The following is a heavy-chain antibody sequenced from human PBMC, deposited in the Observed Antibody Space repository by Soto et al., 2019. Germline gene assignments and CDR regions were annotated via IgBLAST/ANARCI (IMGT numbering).Heavy chain of an antibody. J-gene: IGHJ4*02. CDR2: IRSKSNGGTT. D-gene: IGHD2-21*01. CDR3: TTDLNWDGGDF. V-gene: IGHV3-15*01. CDR1: GFNFNNAW. Sequence: EVQLVESGGGLVKPGGSLRLYCTVSGFNFNNAWLNWVRQAPVRGLEWVGRIRSKSNGGTTDYAAPIKGRFTISRDDSKNTMYLQMDSLKIEDTAVYYCTTDLNWDGGDFWGQGTLVTVSS.